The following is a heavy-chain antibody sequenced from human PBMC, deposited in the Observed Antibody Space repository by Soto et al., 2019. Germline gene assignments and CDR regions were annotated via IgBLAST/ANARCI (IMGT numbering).Heavy chain of an antibody. CDR3: ARATGGGAMDV. V-gene: IGHV4-59*01. CDR1: GGSISSYS. Sequence: QVQLQESGPGLVKPSETLSVTCTVSGGSISSYSWSWIRQPPGKGLEWIAYMYYIGSTNYNPSLKSRVTISVDTSKNQFSLTLSSVTAADTAMYYCARATGGGAMDVWGQGTTVTVSS. D-gene: IGHD1-26*01. J-gene: IGHJ6*02. CDR2: MYYIGST.